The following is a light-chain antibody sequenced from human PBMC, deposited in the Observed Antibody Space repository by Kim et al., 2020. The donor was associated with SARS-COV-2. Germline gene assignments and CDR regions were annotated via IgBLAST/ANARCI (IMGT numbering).Light chain of an antibody. CDR1: NY. V-gene: IGKV3-20*01. J-gene: IGKJ1*01. Sequence: NYLVWYQHKEGQAPKLLIFGGSARATGIPDRFSGSGSGTDFSLTISRLEPEDFAVYYCQKYDTSPWTFGQGTKVDIK. CDR2: GGS. CDR3: QKYDTSPWT.